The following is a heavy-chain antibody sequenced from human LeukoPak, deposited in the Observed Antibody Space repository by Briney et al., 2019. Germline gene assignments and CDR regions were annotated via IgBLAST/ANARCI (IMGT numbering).Heavy chain of an antibody. CDR3: ARAGRNYYDSSGYSHSWFDP. V-gene: IGHV1-46*01. CDR1: GYTFTSYY. Sequence: ASVKVSCKASGYTFTSYYMHWVRQAPGQGLEWMGIINPSGGSTSYAQKFQGRVTMTRDTSASTVYMELSSLRSEDTAVYYCARAGRNYYDSSGYSHSWFDPWGQGTLVTVSS. CDR2: INPSGGST. D-gene: IGHD3-22*01. J-gene: IGHJ5*02.